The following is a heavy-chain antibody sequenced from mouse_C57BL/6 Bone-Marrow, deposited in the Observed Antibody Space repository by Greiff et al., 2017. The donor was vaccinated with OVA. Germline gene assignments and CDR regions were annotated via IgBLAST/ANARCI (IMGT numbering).Heavy chain of an antibody. CDR2: IDPSDSYT. J-gene: IGHJ3*01. CDR1: GYTFTSYW. D-gene: IGHD1-1*01. CDR3: ARGYYGSRTGFAY. V-gene: IGHV1-59*01. Sequence: QVQLQQSGAELVRPGNSVKLSCKASGYTFTSYWMHWVKQRPGQGLEWIGVIDPSDSYTNYNQKFKGKATLTVDTSSSTAYMQLSSLTSEDSEVYYCARGYYGSRTGFAYWGQGTLVTVSA.